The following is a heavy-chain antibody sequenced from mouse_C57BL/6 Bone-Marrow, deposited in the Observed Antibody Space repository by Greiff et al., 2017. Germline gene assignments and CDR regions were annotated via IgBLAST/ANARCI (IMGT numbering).Heavy chain of an antibody. CDR1: GFNIKDDY. J-gene: IGHJ3*01. CDR2: IDPENGDT. CDR3: TNGYRWFAY. Sequence: VQLQQSGAELVRPGASVKLSCTASGFNIKDDYMHWVKQRPEQGLEWIGWIDPENGDTEYASKFQGKATITADTSSNTAYLQLSSLTSEDTAVYYCTNGYRWFAYWGQGTLVTVSA. V-gene: IGHV14-4*01. D-gene: IGHD2-2*01.